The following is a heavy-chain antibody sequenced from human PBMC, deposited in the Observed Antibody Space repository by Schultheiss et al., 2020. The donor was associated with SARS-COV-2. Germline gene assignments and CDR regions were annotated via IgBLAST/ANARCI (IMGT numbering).Heavy chain of an antibody. CDR3: ARTAANIYDFLDYYGMDV. D-gene: IGHD5/OR15-5a*01. Sequence: SQTLSLTCTVSGGSISTGGYYWSWIRQHPGKGLEWIGEINHSGSTNYNPSLKSRVTISVDTSKNQFSLKLSSVTAADTAVYYCARTAANIYDFLDYYGMDVWGQGTTVTVSS. V-gene: IGHV4-31*03. CDR1: GGSISTGGYY. CDR2: INHSGST. J-gene: IGHJ6*02.